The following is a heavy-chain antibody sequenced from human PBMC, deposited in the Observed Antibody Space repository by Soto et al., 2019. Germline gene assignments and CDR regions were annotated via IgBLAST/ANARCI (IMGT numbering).Heavy chain of an antibody. CDR3: ARGLIRGRFGELESAPDFDY. D-gene: IGHD3-10*01. CDR1: GYTFTSYG. J-gene: IGHJ4*02. CDR2: ISAYNGNT. V-gene: IGHV1-18*01. Sequence: GASVKVSCKASGYTFTSYGISWVRQAPGQRLEWMGWISAYNGNTNYAQKLQGRVTMTTDTSTSTAYMELRSLRSDDTAVYYCARGLIRGRFGELESAPDFDYWGQGTLVTVSS.